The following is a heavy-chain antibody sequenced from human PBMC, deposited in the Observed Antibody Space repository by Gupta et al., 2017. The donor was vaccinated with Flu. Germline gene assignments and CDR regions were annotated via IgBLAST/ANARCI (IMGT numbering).Heavy chain of an antibody. V-gene: IGHV3-30*03. J-gene: IGHJ4*02. Sequence: QVFLVGSGGCVFQPGTSLTLSSVASGIAFGTLRMHWVRPTPGPWLGWLAFESQNGEKKGYADSVRGQIYISRDNNKNSVYLEMNSLQTENTAIYDCAMRFIFYEFDDGRGLPDADVWGRGTLVSVSS. CDR2: ESQNGEKK. CDR1: GIAFGTLR. CDR3: AMRFIFYEFDDGRGLPDADV. D-gene: IGHD3-22*01.